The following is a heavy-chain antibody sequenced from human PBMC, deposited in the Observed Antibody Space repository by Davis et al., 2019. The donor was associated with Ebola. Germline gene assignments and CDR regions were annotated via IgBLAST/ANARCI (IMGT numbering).Heavy chain of an antibody. Sequence: GESLKISCAASGFTFSSYSMNWVRQAPGKGLEWVSSISSSSSYIYYADSVKGRFTISRDNAKNSLYLQMNSLRAEDTAVYYCARGGGIVEVPAAIHYYYGMDVWGQGTTVTVSS. J-gene: IGHJ6*02. CDR2: ISSSSSYI. D-gene: IGHD2-2*01. CDR1: GFTFSSYS. CDR3: ARGGGIVEVPAAIHYYYGMDV. V-gene: IGHV3-21*01.